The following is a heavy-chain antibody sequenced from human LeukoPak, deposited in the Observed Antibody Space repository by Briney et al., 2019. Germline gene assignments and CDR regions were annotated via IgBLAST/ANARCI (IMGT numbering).Heavy chain of an antibody. CDR1: GYSFTNYW. D-gene: IGHD6-19*01. CDR3: ARQLAWSGYSSGWFDP. Sequence: GESLKISCKASGYSFTNYWIGWVRQVPGKGLEWKGIIYPGDSDTRYSPSFQGQVTISADKSISTAYLQSSSLKASDTAMYYCARQLAWSGYSSGWFDPWGKGTLVTVSS. V-gene: IGHV5-51*01. CDR2: IYPGDSDT. J-gene: IGHJ5*02.